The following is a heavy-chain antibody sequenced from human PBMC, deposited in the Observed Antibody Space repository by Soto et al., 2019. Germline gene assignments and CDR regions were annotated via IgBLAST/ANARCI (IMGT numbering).Heavy chain of an antibody. CDR1: GYTFTGYY. D-gene: IGHD2-15*01. CDR2: INPNSGGT. V-gene: IGHV1-2*02. Sequence: ASVKVSCKASGYTFTGYYMHWLRQAPGQGLEWMGWINPNSGGTNYAQKFQGRVTMTRDTSISTAYMELSRLRSDDTAVYYCARASRNRGYCSGGSCCEPKTPDYWGQGTLVTVSS. J-gene: IGHJ4*02. CDR3: ARASRNRGYCSGGSCCEPKTPDY.